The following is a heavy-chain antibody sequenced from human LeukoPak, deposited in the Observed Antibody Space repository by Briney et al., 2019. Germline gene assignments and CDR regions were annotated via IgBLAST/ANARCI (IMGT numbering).Heavy chain of an antibody. CDR1: GYTFTSYG. J-gene: IGHJ4*02. D-gene: IGHD2-2*02. Sequence: GSVKVSCKASGYTFTSYGISWVRQAPGQGLEWMGIINPRGGSTSYTQKFQGRVTMTRDTSTSTVYMELSSLRSEDTAMYYCATDPRHCSTTSSCYNYWGQGTLVTVSS. V-gene: IGHV1-46*01. CDR2: INPRGGST. CDR3: ATDPRHCSTTSSCYNY.